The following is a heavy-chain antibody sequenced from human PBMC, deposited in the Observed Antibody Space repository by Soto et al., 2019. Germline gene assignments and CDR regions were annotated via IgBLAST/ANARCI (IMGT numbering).Heavy chain of an antibody. Sequence: PSETLSLTCTVSGGSISNYYWNWIRQPPGEGLEWIGRIYYSGSTVYNPSLKGRLTVSLDTSKHQFSLKLSSVTAADTAVYYCARARRGNTVTTDLDYWGQGTLVTVSS. D-gene: IGHD4-17*01. CDR3: ARARRGNTVTTDLDY. CDR2: IYYSGST. V-gene: IGHV4-59*12. CDR1: GGSISNYY. J-gene: IGHJ4*02.